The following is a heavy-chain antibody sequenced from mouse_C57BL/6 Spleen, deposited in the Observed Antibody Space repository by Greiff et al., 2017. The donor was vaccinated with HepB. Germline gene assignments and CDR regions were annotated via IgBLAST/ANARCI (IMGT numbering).Heavy chain of an antibody. CDR1: GYSFTGYF. Sequence: VQLQQSGPELVKPGDSVKISCKASGYSFTGYFMNWVMQSHGKSLEWIGRINPYNGDTFYNQKFKGKATLTVEKSSSTAHMELRSLTSEDSAVYYCARLDDGSAWFAYWGQGTLVTVSA. D-gene: IGHD2-3*01. CDR2: INPYNGDT. V-gene: IGHV1-20*01. J-gene: IGHJ3*01. CDR3: ARLDDGSAWFAY.